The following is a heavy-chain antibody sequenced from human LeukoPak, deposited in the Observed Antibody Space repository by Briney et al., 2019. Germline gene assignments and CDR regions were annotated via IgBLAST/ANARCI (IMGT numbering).Heavy chain of an antibody. CDR2: ISSSSSTI. D-gene: IGHD1-26*01. J-gene: IGHJ4*02. CDR3: ARDSGDYSSPVDY. Sequence: GRSLRLSCAASGFTFSSYAMNWVRQAPGKGLEWVSYISSSSSTIYYADSVKGRFTISRDNAKNSLYLQMNSLRAEDTAVYYCARDSGDYSSPVDYWGQGTLVTVSS. CDR1: GFTFSSYA. V-gene: IGHV3-48*04.